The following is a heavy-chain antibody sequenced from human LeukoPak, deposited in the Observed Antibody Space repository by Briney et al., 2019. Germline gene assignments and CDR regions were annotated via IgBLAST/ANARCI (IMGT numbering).Heavy chain of an antibody. J-gene: IGHJ3*02. CDR2: IKQDGSEK. V-gene: IGHV3-7*01. Sequence: PGGSLRLSCAASGFTFSSYWMDWVRQAPGKGLEWVANIKQDGSEKYYVNTVKGRFNISRDNAQHSLYLQMNSLRGEDTAVYYCARVRGGYCSGTSCYNAFDIWGQGTMVTVSS. CDR3: ARVRGGYCSGTSCYNAFDI. D-gene: IGHD2-2*02. CDR1: GFTFSSYW.